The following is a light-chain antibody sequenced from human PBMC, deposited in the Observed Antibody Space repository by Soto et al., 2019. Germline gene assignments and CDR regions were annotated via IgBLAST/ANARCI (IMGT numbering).Light chain of an antibody. CDR3: QQSYRIPPA. Sequence: DIQMTQSPSSLSASVGDRVTITCRASQSISSYLNWYRQKPGKAPELLIYAASSLQSGVPSRFSGSGSGTDFTITISSLQPEDFATYFCQQSYRIPPAFGPGNKVDIK. CDR2: AAS. V-gene: IGKV1-39*01. CDR1: QSISSY. J-gene: IGKJ3*01.